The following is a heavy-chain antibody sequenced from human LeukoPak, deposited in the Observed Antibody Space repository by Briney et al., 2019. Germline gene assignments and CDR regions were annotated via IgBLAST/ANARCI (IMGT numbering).Heavy chain of an antibody. V-gene: IGHV3-73*01. Sequence: GGSLRLSCAASGFTFSGSALHWVRQASGKGLEWVGRIRSTANGYATAYAASVKGRFTISRDDSKNTAYLQMNSLRAEDTAVYYCAKVRWDNSGWYYLDYWGQGTLVTVSS. J-gene: IGHJ4*02. D-gene: IGHD6-19*01. CDR3: AKVRWDNSGWYYLDY. CDR1: GFTFSGSA. CDR2: IRSTANGYAT.